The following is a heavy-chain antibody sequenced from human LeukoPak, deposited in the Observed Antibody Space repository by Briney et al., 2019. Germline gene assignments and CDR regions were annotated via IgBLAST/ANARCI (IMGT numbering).Heavy chain of an antibody. CDR3: VRHSPGSRGVDY. CDR1: GVSFSSYY. CDR2: IHHSGST. D-gene: IGHD2-21*01. J-gene: IGHJ4*02. Sequence: PSETLSLTCAVHGVSFSSYYWTWIRQPPGKGLEWIGEIHHSGSTKYNPSLESRVTISIDTSKNQFSLKVTSVTAADTAMYYCVRHSPGSRGVDYWGQRTLVTVSS. V-gene: IGHV4-34*01.